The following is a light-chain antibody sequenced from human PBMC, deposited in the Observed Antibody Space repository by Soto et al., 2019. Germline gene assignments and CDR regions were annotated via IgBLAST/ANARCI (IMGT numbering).Light chain of an antibody. CDR2: GNS. Sequence: QLVLTQPPSVSGAPGQRVTSSCTGSFSNIGAGYDVHWYQQLPGTAPKLLIYGNSNRPSGVPDRFSGSKSGTSASLAITGLQAEDEADYYCQSYDSRLSGVVFGGGTKLTVL. V-gene: IGLV1-40*01. CDR3: QSYDSRLSGVV. J-gene: IGLJ2*01. CDR1: FSNIGAGYD.